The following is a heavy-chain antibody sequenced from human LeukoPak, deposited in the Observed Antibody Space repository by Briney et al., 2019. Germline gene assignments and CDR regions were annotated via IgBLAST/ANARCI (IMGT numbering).Heavy chain of an antibody. Sequence: GASVKVSCKASGYTFTRYYIQWVRQAPGQGLEYMGVVNPSGGNTNYAEKFQGRVTLTRDMSTSTVYMELSSLRYEDTAVYYCARLWGQYSGSFLDYWGQGSLVTVSS. CDR2: VNPSGGNT. CDR3: ARLWGQYSGSFLDY. D-gene: IGHD1-26*01. J-gene: IGHJ4*02. V-gene: IGHV1-46*01. CDR1: GYTFTRYY.